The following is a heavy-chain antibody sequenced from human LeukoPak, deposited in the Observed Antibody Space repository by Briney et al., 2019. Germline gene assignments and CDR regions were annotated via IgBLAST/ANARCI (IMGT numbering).Heavy chain of an antibody. CDR2: NYVSGRI. D-gene: IGHD2-15*01. CDR3: ARASAVVAASFSGYYYYMDV. J-gene: IGHJ6*03. CDR1: GGSISNLY. Sequence: SETLSLTCSVSGGSISNLYLSWIRQPAGKGLEWIGRNYVSGRIDYNPSLRSRVTMSVDTSKNQFSLKLSSVTAADTAVYYCARASAVVAASFSGYYYYMDVWGKGTTVTVSS. V-gene: IGHV4-4*07.